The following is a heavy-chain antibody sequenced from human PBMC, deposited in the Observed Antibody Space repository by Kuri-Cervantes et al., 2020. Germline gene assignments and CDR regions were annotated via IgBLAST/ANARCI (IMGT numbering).Heavy chain of an antibody. D-gene: IGHD5-18*01. CDR2: ISSSGSTI. CDR1: GFTFTSYS. CDR3: ARDRVGGYSYGPAPY. J-gene: IGHJ4*02. V-gene: IGHV3-48*04. Sequence: GGSLRLSCAASGFTFTSYSMNWVRQAPGKGLEWVSYISSSGSTIYYADSVKGRFTISRDNAKNSLYLQMNSLRVEDTAVYYCARDRVGGYSYGPAPYWGQGTLVTVSS.